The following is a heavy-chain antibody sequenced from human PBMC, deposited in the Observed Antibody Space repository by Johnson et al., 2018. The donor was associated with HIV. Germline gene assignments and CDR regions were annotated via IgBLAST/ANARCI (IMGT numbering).Heavy chain of an antibody. CDR1: GFTFSSYA. Sequence: QVQLVESGGGLVQPGGSLRLSCAASGFTFSSYAMHWVRQAPGKGLEWVAVISYDGSNKYYADAVKGRFTISRDNSNNTLYLHINTLRPEDTAVYYCANGEGGSFFLAFDIWGQGTMVTVSS. D-gene: IGHD1-26*01. J-gene: IGHJ3*02. CDR3: ANGEGGSFFLAFDI. V-gene: IGHV3-30*04. CDR2: ISYDGSNK.